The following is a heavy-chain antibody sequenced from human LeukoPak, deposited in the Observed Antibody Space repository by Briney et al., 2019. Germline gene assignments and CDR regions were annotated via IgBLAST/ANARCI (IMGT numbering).Heavy chain of an antibody. CDR1: GFTFGDYA. CDR3: TRGYSIDY. D-gene: IGHD4-11*01. V-gene: IGHV3-49*04. J-gene: IGHJ4*02. CDR2: IRSKASGGTT. Sequence: PGRSLRLSCTASGFTFGDYAMSWVRQAPGKGLEWVGFIRSKASGGTTEYTASVKGRFTISRDDSKSIAYLQMNSLITEDTAIYYCTRGYSIDYWGQGTQVTVS.